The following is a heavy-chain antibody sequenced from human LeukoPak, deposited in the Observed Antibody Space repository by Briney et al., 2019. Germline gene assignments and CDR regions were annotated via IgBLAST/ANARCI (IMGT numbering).Heavy chain of an antibody. D-gene: IGHD3-10*01. Sequence: GGSLRLSCAASGFNFGSYSMTWVRQAPGKGVEWVSVISADSATTFYADSVKGRFTISRDNAKNTVFLQMSSLRAEDTALYYCARKSASGNYPLDYWGQGTLVTVSS. CDR1: GFNFGSYS. V-gene: IGHV3-23*01. CDR2: ISADSATT. CDR3: ARKSASGNYPLDY. J-gene: IGHJ4*02.